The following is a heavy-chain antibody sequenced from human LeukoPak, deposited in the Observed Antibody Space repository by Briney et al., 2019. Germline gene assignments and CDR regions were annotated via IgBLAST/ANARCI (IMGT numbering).Heavy chain of an antibody. V-gene: IGHV5-51*01. CDR2: IFPGDSDT. CDR3: VRLYGSGCSIFGVFGY. J-gene: IGHJ4*02. D-gene: IGHD3-10*01. Sequence: GESLKISCKGSGSTFTSYWIGWVRQLPGKGLEWMGIIFPGDSDTRYSPSFQGQVTVSADKSINTAYLQWSSLKASDSGMYYCVRLYGSGCSIFGVFGYWGQGTLVTVSS. CDR1: GSTFTSYW.